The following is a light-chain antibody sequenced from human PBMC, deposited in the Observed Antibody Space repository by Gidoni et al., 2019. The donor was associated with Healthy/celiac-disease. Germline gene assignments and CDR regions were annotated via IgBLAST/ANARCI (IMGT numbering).Light chain of an antibody. CDR1: QSGSSSS. Sequence: EIVLTQFPGTLSLSPGERATLSCRASQSGSSSSLAWYQQKPGQAPRLLIYGASSRATGIPDRCSGSGSGTDFTLTISRLEPEDFAVYYCQQYGSSPPYTFGQGTKLEIK. CDR3: QQYGSSPPYT. V-gene: IGKV3-20*01. CDR2: GAS. J-gene: IGKJ2*01.